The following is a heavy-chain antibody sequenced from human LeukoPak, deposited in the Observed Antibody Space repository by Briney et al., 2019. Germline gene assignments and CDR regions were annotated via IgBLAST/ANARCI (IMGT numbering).Heavy chain of an antibody. J-gene: IGHJ4*02. V-gene: IGHV3-23*01. Sequence: GGSLRLSCAASGFTFSSYWMHWVRQAPGKGLEWVSAISGSGGSTYYADSVKGRFTISRDNSKNTLYLQMNSLRAEDTAVYYCAKPLEGSYFDYWGQGTLVTVSS. D-gene: IGHD3-10*01. CDR3: AKPLEGSYFDY. CDR2: ISGSGGST. CDR1: GFTFSSYW.